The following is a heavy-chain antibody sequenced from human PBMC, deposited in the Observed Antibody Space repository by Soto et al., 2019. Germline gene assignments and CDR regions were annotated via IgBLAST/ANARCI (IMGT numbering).Heavy chain of an antibody. J-gene: IGHJ4*02. V-gene: IGHV3-7*01. D-gene: IGHD3-16*02. CDR2: IKQDGSDK. CDR1: GFNFGLYT. CDR3: ASLSYGQLRYFDN. Sequence: GGSLRLSCTASGFNFGLYTMNWVRQAPGKGLEWISNIKQDGSDKNYADSVKGRFTISRDNADNSMHLQMNSLRAEDTAVYYCASLSYGQLRYFDNWGQGTLVTVSS.